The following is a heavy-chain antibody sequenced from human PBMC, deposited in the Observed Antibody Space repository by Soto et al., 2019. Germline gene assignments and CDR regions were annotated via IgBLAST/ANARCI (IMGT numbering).Heavy chain of an antibody. CDR2: ISYDGNKE. CDR1: GFSFSTYG. V-gene: IGHV3-30*18. Sequence: PGGSLRLSCAASGFSFSTYGMHWVRQAPGKGLEWVATISYDGNKEYYADSVKGRFITSRDNSKNTLYLQIHSLRGDDTAVYYCAKEYYGEGPFDSWGQGALVTVSS. D-gene: IGHD2-21*01. CDR3: AKEYYGEGPFDS. J-gene: IGHJ4*02.